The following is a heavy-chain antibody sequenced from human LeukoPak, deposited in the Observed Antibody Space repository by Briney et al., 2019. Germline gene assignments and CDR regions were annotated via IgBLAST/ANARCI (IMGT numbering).Heavy chain of an antibody. J-gene: IGHJ4*02. V-gene: IGHV3-30*04. Sequence: HPGRSLLLSCAASGFTFSSYAMHWVRPAPGKGLEWVAVISYDGSNKYYADSVKGRFTISRDNSKNTLYLQMNSLRAEDTAVYYCARDPVLRIAVAGSYFDYWGQGTLVTVSS. CDR3: ARDPVLRIAVAGSYFDY. D-gene: IGHD6-19*01. CDR2: ISYDGSNK. CDR1: GFTFSSYA.